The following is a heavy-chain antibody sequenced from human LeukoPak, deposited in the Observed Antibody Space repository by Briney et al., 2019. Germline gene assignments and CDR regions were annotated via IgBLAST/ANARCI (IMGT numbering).Heavy chain of an antibody. CDR1: GGSTSSYY. CDR2: IYTSGST. D-gene: IGHD2-15*01. CDR3: ARAGYCSGGSCSFFNDG. V-gene: IGHV4-4*07. J-gene: IGHJ4*02. Sequence: SETLSLTCTVSGGSTSSYYWSWIRQPAGKGLEWIGRIYTSGSTNYNPSLKSRVTMSVDTSKNQFSLKLSSVTAADTAVYYCARAGYCSGGSCSFFNDGWGQGALVTVSS.